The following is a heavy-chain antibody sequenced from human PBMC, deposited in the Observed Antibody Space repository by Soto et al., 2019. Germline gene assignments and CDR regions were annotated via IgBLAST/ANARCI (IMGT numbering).Heavy chain of an antibody. V-gene: IGHV3-30*18. CDR1: GFTFSSYD. CDR3: AKEGGPSGSYYISSSYYFDF. CDR2: ISYDGSNT. D-gene: IGHD1-26*01. J-gene: IGHJ4*02. Sequence: QVQLVESGGGVVQPGRSLRLSCAASGFTFSSYDMHWVRQAPGKGLEWVAIISYDGSNTYYADSVKGRFTISRDNSKNTLYLQMNSLRAEDTSVYYCAKEGGPSGSYYISSSYYFDFWGQGTLVTVSS.